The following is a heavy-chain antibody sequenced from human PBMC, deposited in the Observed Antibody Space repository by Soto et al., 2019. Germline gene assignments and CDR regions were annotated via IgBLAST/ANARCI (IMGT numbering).Heavy chain of an antibody. J-gene: IGHJ6*02. V-gene: IGHV1-18*01. Sequence: ASVKVSCKASGYTFTNYAMHWVRQAPGQRLEWMGWISGYNGDTNYAREFQGRVSMTIDTSTTTAYMELRSLTSDDTAVYYCAKNGQPPYYYYGLDVWGQGTKVTVSS. CDR3: AKNGQPPYYYYGLDV. D-gene: IGHD2-8*01. CDR1: GYTFTNYA. CDR2: ISGYNGDT.